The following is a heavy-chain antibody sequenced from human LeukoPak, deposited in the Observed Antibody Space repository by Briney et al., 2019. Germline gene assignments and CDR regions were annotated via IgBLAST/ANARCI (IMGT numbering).Heavy chain of an antibody. CDR3: ARGVPAAVTNYFDY. D-gene: IGHD2-2*01. Sequence: SQTLSLTCSVSGGSVSSGDYYWSWIRQPPGKGLEWIGYMYYSGSTYYNPSLKSRVTISVDKSKNQFSLNLSSVTAADTAVYYCARGVPAAVTNYFDYWGQGTLVTVSS. CDR2: MYYSGST. V-gene: IGHV4-30-4*01. J-gene: IGHJ4*02. CDR1: GGSVSSGDYY.